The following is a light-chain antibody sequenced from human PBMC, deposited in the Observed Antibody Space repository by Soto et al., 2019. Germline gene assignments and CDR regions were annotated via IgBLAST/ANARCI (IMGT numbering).Light chain of an antibody. Sequence: EMVLTQSPGNLSLSPGERATLSCRASQSVKSTSLAWYQQKPGQAPRLLIYGASSRATGIPDRFSGSGSGTDFTLTISRLEPEDFAVYYCQLYDSSPSFTFGPGTKVEIK. J-gene: IGKJ3*01. V-gene: IGKV3-20*01. CDR3: QLYDSSPSFT. CDR1: QSVKSTS. CDR2: GAS.